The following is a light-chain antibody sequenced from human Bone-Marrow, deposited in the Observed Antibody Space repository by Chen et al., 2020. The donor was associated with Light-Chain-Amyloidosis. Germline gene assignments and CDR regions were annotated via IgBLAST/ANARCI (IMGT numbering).Light chain of an antibody. Sequence: EIVMTQSPATLSVSPGERASLSCRASQSVNANLAWYQQKAGQAPRLLIYGASTRAIGVPARFSGSGSGTEFTRTISSLQSEDFAVYYCQQYNDWPPRYTFGQGTKLEIK. CDR3: QQYNDWPPRYT. V-gene: IGKV3-15*01. J-gene: IGKJ2*01. CDR2: GAS. CDR1: QSVNAN.